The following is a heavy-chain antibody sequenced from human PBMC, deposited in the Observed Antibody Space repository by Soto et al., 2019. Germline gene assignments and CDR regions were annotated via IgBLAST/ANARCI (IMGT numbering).Heavy chain of an antibody. Sequence: GGSLRLSCTASGFSFNSYNMSWFRQAPGKGLQWVSSITASSNYIYYSDLLKGRFTLSRDNTKSSLYMRMVNLRAEDTAVYYCARDLRDGYNFASGMDVWGQGTMVTVSS. V-gene: IGHV3-21*01. D-gene: IGHD5-12*01. CDR1: GFSFNSYN. CDR2: ITASSNYI. J-gene: IGHJ6*02. CDR3: ARDLRDGYNFASGMDV.